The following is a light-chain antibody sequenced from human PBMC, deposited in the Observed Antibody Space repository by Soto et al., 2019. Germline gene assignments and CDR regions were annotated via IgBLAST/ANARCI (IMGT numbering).Light chain of an antibody. CDR1: QSVSNS. CDR2: DAS. V-gene: IGKV3-11*02. J-gene: IGKJ1*01. Sequence: EIVLTQSPATLSLSPGEIATLSCRASQSVSNSIAWYQQKPGQATRLLIYDASNRAAGTPARFSGSGSGRDFTLTISSLEPEDFAVYYCQHRSNWPQTFGQGTKVEIK. CDR3: QHRSNWPQT.